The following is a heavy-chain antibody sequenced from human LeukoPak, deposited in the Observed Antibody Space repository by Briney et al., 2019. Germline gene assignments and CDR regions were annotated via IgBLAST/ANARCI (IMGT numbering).Heavy chain of an antibody. CDR3: ARRSPTADAFDI. CDR1: GYTFNKNA. Sequence: RASVKVSCKASGYTFNKNAINWVRQAPGQGLEWMGWINTKTGTPTYAQGFTGRFVFSLDMSLNTAYLQVSSLKAADTAVYFCARRSPTADAFDIWGQGTLVTVSS. V-gene: IGHV7-4-1*02. J-gene: IGHJ3*02. D-gene: IGHD4-11*01. CDR2: INTKTGTP.